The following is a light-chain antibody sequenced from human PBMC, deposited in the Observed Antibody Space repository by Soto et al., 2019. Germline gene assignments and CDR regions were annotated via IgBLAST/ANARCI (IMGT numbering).Light chain of an antibody. Sequence: EIVLTQSPAPLSLSPGERATLSCGASQSVSSSYLAWYQQKPGLAPRLLIYDASSRATGIPDRFSGSGSGTDFTLTISRLEPEDFAVYYCQQYGSSPLFTFGPGTKVDIK. V-gene: IGKV3D-20*01. CDR2: DAS. CDR3: QQYGSSPLFT. CDR1: QSVSSSY. J-gene: IGKJ3*01.